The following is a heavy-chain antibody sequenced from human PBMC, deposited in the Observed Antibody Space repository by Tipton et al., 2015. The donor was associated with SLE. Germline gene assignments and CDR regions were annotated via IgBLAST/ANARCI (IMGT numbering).Heavy chain of an antibody. CDR1: GGSISSSSYY. Sequence: TLSLTCTVSGGSISSSSYYWGWIRQPPGKGLEWIGSIYYSGSTYYNPSLKSRVTISVDTSKNQFSLKLSSVTAADTAVSYCARGYSSSWYLLSWGQGTLVTVPS. J-gene: IGHJ5*02. CDR2: IYYSGST. V-gene: IGHV4-39*01. CDR3: ARGYSSSWYLLS. D-gene: IGHD6-13*01.